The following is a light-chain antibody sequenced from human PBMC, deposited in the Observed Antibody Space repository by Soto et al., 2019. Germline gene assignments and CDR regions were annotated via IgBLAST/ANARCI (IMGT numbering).Light chain of an antibody. CDR3: QQYNDWPRN. CDR1: QSVTIS. Sequence: IVMTHSPATLSVSPWERATLSCRASQSVTISLAWYQQKPGQAPTLLIYGASSRATGTPVRFSGSGSGTEFTLTISSLQSEDFAVYYCQQYNDWPRNFGQGTKVDIK. CDR2: GAS. V-gene: IGKV3-15*01. J-gene: IGKJ2*01.